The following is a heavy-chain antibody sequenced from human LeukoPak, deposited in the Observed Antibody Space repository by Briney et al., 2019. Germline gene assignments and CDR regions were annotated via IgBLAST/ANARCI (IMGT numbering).Heavy chain of an antibody. CDR3: ARSRGYYFDY. V-gene: IGHV1-46*01. D-gene: IGHD3-16*01. Sequence: ASVTVSCKASGYSFTNYYIHWVRQAPGHGLEWMGFINPAGGSTTYTQKFQGRVSVTRDMSTSSVPLELISLKSEDTAVYYCARSRGYYFDYWGQGTLVTVSS. CDR1: GYSFTNYY. CDR2: INPAGGST. J-gene: IGHJ4*02.